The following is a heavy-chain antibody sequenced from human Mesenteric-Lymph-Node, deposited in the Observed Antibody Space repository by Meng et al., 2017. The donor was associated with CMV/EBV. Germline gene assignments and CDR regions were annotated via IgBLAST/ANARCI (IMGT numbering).Heavy chain of an antibody. CDR3: ARSCSSTSCFYGMDV. Sequence: GGSLRLSCAASGFTFSSYSMNWVRQAPGKGLEWVSSISSSSSYIYYADSVKGRFTISRDNAKNSLYLQMNSLRAEDTAVYYCARSCSSTSCFYGMDVWGQGTTVTVSS. J-gene: IGHJ6*02. D-gene: IGHD2-2*01. CDR2: ISSSSSYI. CDR1: GFTFSSYS. V-gene: IGHV3-21*01.